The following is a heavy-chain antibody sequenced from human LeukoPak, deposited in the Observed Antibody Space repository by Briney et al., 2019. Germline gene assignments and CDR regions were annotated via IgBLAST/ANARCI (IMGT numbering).Heavy chain of an antibody. V-gene: IGHV3-7*01. CDR2: IKQDGSGT. D-gene: IGHD3-10*01. Sequence: GGSLRLSCAASEFTFSNYWMSWVRLAPGKGMEWVANIKQDGSGTYYVDSVKGRFTISRDNAKNSLYLQMNSLRAEDTAVYYCARDGAMVRGVLDYWGQGTLVTVSS. CDR3: ARDGAMVRGVLDY. J-gene: IGHJ4*02. CDR1: EFTFSNYW.